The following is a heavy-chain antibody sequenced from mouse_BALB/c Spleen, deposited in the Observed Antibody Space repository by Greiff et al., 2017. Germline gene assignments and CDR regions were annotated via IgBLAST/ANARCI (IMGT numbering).Heavy chain of an antibody. Sequence: EVQLVESGGGLVKPGGSLKLSCAASGFTFSSYAMSWVRQTPEKRLEWVATISSGGSYTYYPDSVKGRFTISRDNAKNTLYLQMSSLRSEDTAMYYCASLPYVAYWGQGTLVTVSA. V-gene: IGHV5-9-3*01. CDR1: GFTFSSYA. D-gene: IGHD1-1*01. CDR3: ASLPYVAY. CDR2: ISSGGSYT. J-gene: IGHJ3*01.